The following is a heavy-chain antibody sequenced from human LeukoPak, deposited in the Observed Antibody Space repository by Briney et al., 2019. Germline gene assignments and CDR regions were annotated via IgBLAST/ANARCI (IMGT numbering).Heavy chain of an antibody. CDR3: AREARGMATNAHDAFDI. J-gene: IGHJ3*02. V-gene: IGHV4-31*03. D-gene: IGHD5-24*01. Sequence: PSQTLSLTCTVSGGSITGGDYHWIWIRQYPGKGLEWIGYIYHSGSTYYNPSLKSRLTISVDTSKNQFSLKLSSLTAADTAVYYCAREARGMATNAHDAFDIWGQGKMVTVSS. CDR1: GGSITGGDYH. CDR2: IYHSGST.